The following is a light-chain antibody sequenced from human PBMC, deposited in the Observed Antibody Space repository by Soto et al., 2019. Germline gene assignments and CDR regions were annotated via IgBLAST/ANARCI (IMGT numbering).Light chain of an antibody. J-gene: IGLJ1*01. CDR2: DVS. CDR3: SSYTSSSTLYD. Sequence: QSVLTQPASVSGSPGQSITISCTGTSSDVGGYNYVSWYQQHPGKAPKLMIYDVSNRPSGVSNRFSGPKSGNTASLTISGLQAEDEADYYCSSYTSSSTLYDFGTGTKVTVL. V-gene: IGLV2-14*01. CDR1: SSDVGGYNY.